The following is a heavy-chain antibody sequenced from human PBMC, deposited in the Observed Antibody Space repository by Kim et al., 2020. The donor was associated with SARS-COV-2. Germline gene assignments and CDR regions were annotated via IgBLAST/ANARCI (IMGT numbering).Heavy chain of an antibody. Sequence: SETLSLTCAVYGGSFSGYYWSWIRQPPGKGLEWIGEINHSGSTNYNPSLKSRVTISVDTSKNQFSLKLSSVTAADTAVYYCAGGYDSSGYFHYWGQGTLVTVSS. J-gene: IGHJ4*02. D-gene: IGHD3-22*01. CDR3: AGGYDSSGYFHY. V-gene: IGHV4-34*01. CDR1: GGSFSGYY. CDR2: INHSGST.